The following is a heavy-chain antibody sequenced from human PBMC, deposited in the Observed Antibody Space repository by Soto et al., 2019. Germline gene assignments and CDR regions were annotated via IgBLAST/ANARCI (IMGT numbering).Heavy chain of an antibody. V-gene: IGHV1-46*01. CDR3: ARDYFITIFGGVITPLEDYYYGMDV. J-gene: IGHJ6*02. D-gene: IGHD3-3*01. CDR2: INPSGGST. CDR1: GYTFTSYY. Sequence: ASVKVSCKASGYTFTSYYVHWVRQAPGQGLEWMGIINPSGGSTSYAQKFQGRVTMTRDTSTSTVYMELSSLRSEDTAVYYCARDYFITIFGGVITPLEDYYYGMDVWGQGTTVTVS.